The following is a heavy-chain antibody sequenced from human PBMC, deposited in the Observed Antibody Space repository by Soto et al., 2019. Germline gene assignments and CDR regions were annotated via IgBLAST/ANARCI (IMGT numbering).Heavy chain of an antibody. V-gene: IGHV1-58*01. J-gene: IGHJ5*02. CDR1: GFTFTSSA. CDR3: AADSSWYSSGWYRLDP. CDR2: IVVGSGNT. Sequence: ASVKVSCKASGFTFTSSAVQWVRQARGQRLEWIGWIVVGSGNTNYAQKFQERVTITRDMSRSTAYMELSSLRSEDTAVYYCAADSSWYSSGWYRLDPWGQGTLVTVSS. D-gene: IGHD6-19*01.